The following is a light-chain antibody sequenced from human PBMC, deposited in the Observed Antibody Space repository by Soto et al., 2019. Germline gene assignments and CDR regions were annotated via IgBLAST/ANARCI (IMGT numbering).Light chain of an antibody. CDR1: SSDIGAYDY. CDR3: SSYRSGPLYV. V-gene: IGLV2-14*03. CDR2: DVT. J-gene: IGLJ1*01. Sequence: QSVLTQPASLSGSPGQSITISCTGTSSDIGAYDYVSWFQQHPGKAPRLILYDVTHRPSGISNRFSGSKSGDSASLTISGLQAEDEAHYYCSSYRSGPLYVFGTGTKVTVL.